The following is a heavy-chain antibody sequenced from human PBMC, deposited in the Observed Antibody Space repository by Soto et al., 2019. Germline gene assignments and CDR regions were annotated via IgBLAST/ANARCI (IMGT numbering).Heavy chain of an antibody. Sequence: QVQLVESGGGVVQPGRSLRLSCAASGFTFSSYGMHWVRQAPGKRLEWVAVISYDGSNKYYADSVKGRFTISRDNSKNTLYLQMNNLRAEDTAVYYCAKAPRGVTTVVTVDYWGQGTLVTVSS. CDR3: AKAPRGVTTVVTVDY. J-gene: IGHJ4*02. D-gene: IGHD4-17*01. CDR1: GFTFSSYG. CDR2: ISYDGSNK. V-gene: IGHV3-30*18.